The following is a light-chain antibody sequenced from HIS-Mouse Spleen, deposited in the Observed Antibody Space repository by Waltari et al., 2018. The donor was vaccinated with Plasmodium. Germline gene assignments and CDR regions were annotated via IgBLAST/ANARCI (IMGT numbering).Light chain of an antibody. CDR1: SSDVGGYNY. V-gene: IGLV2-14*03. Sequence: QSALTQPASVSVSPGQSITISCTGSSSDVGGYNYVSWYQKHPGKAPKLMIYDVSNRRSGGANRVSGSKSGNTASLTISGLQAEDEADYYCSSYTSSSTRVFGGGTKLTVL. CDR2: DVS. J-gene: IGLJ3*02. CDR3: SSYTSSSTRV.